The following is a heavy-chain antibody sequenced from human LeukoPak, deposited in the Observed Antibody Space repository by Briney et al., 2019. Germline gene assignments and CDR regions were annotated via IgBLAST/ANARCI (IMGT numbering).Heavy chain of an antibody. CDR2: INHSGST. J-gene: IGHJ6*02. V-gene: IGHV4-34*01. CDR3: ARGKPAANYYYYYGTDV. CDR1: GGSFSGYY. D-gene: IGHD2-2*01. Sequence: SETLSLTCAVYGGSFSGYYWSWIRQPPGKGLEWIGEINHSGSTNYNPSLKSRVTISVDTSKNQFSLKLSSVTAADTAVYYCARGKPAANYYYYYGTDVWGQGTTVTVSS.